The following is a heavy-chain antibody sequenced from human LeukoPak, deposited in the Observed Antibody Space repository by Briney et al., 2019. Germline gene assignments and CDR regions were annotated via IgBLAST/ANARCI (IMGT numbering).Heavy chain of an antibody. CDR1: GYTFTSYY. J-gene: IGHJ5*02. CDR3: ARDVMSGIVVVVAATGWFDP. CDR2: INPSGGST. D-gene: IGHD2-15*01. Sequence: ASVKVSCKASGYTFTSYYMHWVRQAPGQGLEWMGIINPSGGSTSYAQKFQGRVTMTRDTSTSTVYMELSSLRSEDTAVYYCARDVMSGIVVVVAATGWFDPWGQGTLVTVSS. V-gene: IGHV1-46*01.